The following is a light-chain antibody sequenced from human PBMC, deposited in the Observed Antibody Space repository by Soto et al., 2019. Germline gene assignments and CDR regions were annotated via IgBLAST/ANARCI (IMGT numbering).Light chain of an antibody. V-gene: IGKV3-11*01. J-gene: IGKJ5*01. CDR1: QSVSSS. CDR2: DAS. CDR3: QQRSNWPHT. Sequence: EIVLTQSPATLSLSPGERATLSCRASQSVSSSLAWYQQKPGQAPRLLIYDASNRATGIPARFSGSGSGTDFTLTISSLEPEDFAVYYCQQRSNWPHTVGQGTRLEIK.